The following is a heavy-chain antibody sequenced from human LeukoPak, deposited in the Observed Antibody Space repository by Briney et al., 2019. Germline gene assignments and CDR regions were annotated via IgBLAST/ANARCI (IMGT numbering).Heavy chain of an antibody. Sequence: PSETLSLTCTASGGPISTYYWTWIRRPAGKGLEWIGRVYISGATDFSPSLKSRVTMSVDTSKNQVSLLLNSVTAADTAMYFCARETDSSARFDYWGQGILVTVS. D-gene: IGHD6-25*01. J-gene: IGHJ4*02. CDR3: ARETDSSARFDY. CDR1: GGPISTYY. V-gene: IGHV4-4*07. CDR2: VYISGAT.